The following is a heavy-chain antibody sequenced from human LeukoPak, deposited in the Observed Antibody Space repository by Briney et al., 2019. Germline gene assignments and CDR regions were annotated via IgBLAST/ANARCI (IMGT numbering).Heavy chain of an antibody. Sequence: GASVKVSCKASRYTFTGYYMHWVRRAPGQGLEWMGWINPNSGGTNYAQKFQGRVTMTRDTPISTAYMELSRLRSDDTAVYYCASSITIFGVVITPGDWFDPWGQGTLVTVSS. J-gene: IGHJ5*02. CDR3: ASSITIFGVVITPGDWFDP. CDR2: INPNSGGT. CDR1: RYTFTGYY. V-gene: IGHV1-2*02. D-gene: IGHD3-3*01.